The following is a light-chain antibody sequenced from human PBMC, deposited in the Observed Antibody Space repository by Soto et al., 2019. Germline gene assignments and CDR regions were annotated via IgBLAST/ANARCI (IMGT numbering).Light chain of an antibody. V-gene: IGKV3-15*01. CDR2: GAS. CDR3: QQYNSWTAIS. CDR1: QSINTR. Sequence: EIVLTQSPATLSVSPGERATLSCRASQSINTRLGWYQQRPGQAPRLLIYGASTRATGIPARFSGIGSGTEFTLPITTLQSEDFAVYYCQQYNSWTAISFGQGTRLEIK. J-gene: IGKJ5*01.